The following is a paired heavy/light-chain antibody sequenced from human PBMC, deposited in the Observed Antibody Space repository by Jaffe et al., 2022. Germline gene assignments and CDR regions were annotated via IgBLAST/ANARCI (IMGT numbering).Heavy chain of an antibody. V-gene: IGHV1-69*01. CDR3: ARVGRGDYTSTYEMIQYYYMDV. CDR1: GGTFRNHG. D-gene: IGHD3-3*01. CDR2: IIPMYGTA. J-gene: IGHJ6*03. Sequence: QVQLVQSGAEVREPGSSVKVSCKASGGTFRNHGVSWVRQAPGQGLEWMGGIIPMYGTANYAHNLFGRVKIVADESTNTVYMELTSLKSDDTAVYYCARVGRGDYTSTYEMIQYYYMDVWGTGTRVTVTS.
Light chain of an antibody. J-gene: IGKJ4*02. V-gene: IGKV1-5*03. CDR2: KTS. CDR1: QSISGW. CDR3: QQYASFSLT. Sequence: DIQMTQSPSTLSASEGDRVTITCRASQSISGWLAWYQQKPGKAPKLLIYKTSNLESGVPSRFSGSGSGTEFTLTISSLQSDDFATYYCQQYASFSLTFGGGTKVEIK.